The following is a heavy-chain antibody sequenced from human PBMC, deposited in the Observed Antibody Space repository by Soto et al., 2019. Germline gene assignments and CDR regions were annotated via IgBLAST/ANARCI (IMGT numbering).Heavy chain of an antibody. CDR1: GGSFSGYY. V-gene: IGHV4-34*01. D-gene: IGHD3-10*01. CDR3: ARGFRATGNSGSYYVY. Sequence: ETLSLTCAVYGGSFSGYYWSWIRQPPGKGLEWIGEINHSGSTNYNPSLKSRVTISVDTSKNQFSLKLSSVTAADTAVYYCARGFRATGNSGSYYVYWGQGTLVTVSS. CDR2: INHSGST. J-gene: IGHJ4*02.